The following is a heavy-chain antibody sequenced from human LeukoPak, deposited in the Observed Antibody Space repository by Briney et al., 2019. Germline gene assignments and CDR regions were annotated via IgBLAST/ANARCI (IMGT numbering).Heavy chain of an antibody. J-gene: IGHJ4*02. CDR2: IKQDGSEK. V-gene: IGHV3-7*01. D-gene: IGHD3-22*01. CDR1: GFTFSSYW. CDR3: ARRGYYYDSSGYYLGGFDY. Sequence: PGGSLRLSCAASGFTFSSYWMSWVRQAPGKGLEWVANIKQDGSEKYYVDSVKGRFTISRDNAKNSLCLQMNSLRAEDTAVYYCARRGYYYDSSGYYLGGFDYWGQGTLVTVSS.